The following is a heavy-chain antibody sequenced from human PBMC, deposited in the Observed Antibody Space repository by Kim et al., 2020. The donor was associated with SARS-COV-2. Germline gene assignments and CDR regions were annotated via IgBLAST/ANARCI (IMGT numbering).Heavy chain of an antibody. V-gene: IGHV3-74*01. J-gene: IGHJ2*01. CDR2: INSYGSST. D-gene: IGHD3-16*01. CDR3: AKVGVDCYFDL. CDR1: GFTFSRTW. Sequence: GGSLRLSCAVSGFTFSRTWMYWVRQAPGKGLVWVSRINSYGSSTTYADSVKGRFTISRDNAKNTLHLQMNTLTAEDTAVYYCAKVGVDCYFDLWARGTRV.